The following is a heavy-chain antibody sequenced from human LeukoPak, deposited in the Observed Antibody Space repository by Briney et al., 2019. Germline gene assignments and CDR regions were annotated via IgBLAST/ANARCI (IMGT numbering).Heavy chain of an antibody. D-gene: IGHD3-10*01. Sequence: PSETLSLTCAVYGGSFSGYYWSWIRQPPGKGLEWIGEINHSGSTNYNPSLKSRVTISVDTSKNQFSLKLSSVTAADTAVYYCARVGVPHYDYGSGSYWNWFDPWGQGTLVTVSS. V-gene: IGHV4-34*01. CDR2: INHSGST. J-gene: IGHJ5*02. CDR3: ARVGVPHYDYGSGSYWNWFDP. CDR1: GGSFSGYY.